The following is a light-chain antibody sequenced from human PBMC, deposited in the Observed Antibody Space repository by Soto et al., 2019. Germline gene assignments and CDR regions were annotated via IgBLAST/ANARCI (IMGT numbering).Light chain of an antibody. V-gene: IGKV1-8*01. CDR1: QGISSY. CDR2: DAS. CDR3: QQYYSYTFT. J-gene: IGKJ1*01. Sequence: AIRTTHSPSAFAAATGARVTITCRACQGISSYLAWYQQKPRKPPKLLIYDASTSQSGVPSRFSCSGSGTAFTLTISCLQSEDFATYYCQQYYSYTFTFGQGNNVEIK.